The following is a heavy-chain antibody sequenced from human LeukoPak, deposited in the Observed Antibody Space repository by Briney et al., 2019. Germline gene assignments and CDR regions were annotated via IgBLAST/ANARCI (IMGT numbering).Heavy chain of an antibody. D-gene: IGHD1-26*01. CDR2: ISSSGSTI. CDR3: ARDLVGAWTDY. Sequence: GGSLRLSCAASGFTFSSYGMSWVRQAPGKGLEWVSYISSSGSTIYYADSVKGRFTISRDNAKNSLYLQMNSLRAEDTAVYYCARDLVGAWTDYWGQGTLVTVSS. CDR1: GFTFSSYG. J-gene: IGHJ4*02. V-gene: IGHV3-48*04.